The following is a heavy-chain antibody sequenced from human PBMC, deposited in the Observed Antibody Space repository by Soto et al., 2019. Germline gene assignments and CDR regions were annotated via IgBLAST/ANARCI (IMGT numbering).Heavy chain of an antibody. V-gene: IGHV1-69*06. J-gene: IGHJ6*02. CDR3: ARDMGAAAWGMDV. CDR2: LIPIFGTA. D-gene: IGHD3-16*01. CDR1: GGXXXXXT. Sequence: QVQLVQSGXEXRKPGXSVRVSXKASGGXXXXXTISXXRQXXGQGXEWMGGLIPIFGTANYAQKFQGRVTITADKSTSTAYMELSSLRSEDTAVYYCARDMGAAAWGMDVWGQGTTVTVSS.